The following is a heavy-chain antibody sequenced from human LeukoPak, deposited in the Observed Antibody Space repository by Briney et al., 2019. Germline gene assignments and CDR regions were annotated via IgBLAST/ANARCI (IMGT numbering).Heavy chain of an antibody. CDR2: FYYTATT. CDR1: GVSINSNTYY. V-gene: IGHV4-39*07. D-gene: IGHD2-2*01. J-gene: IGHJ2*01. Sequence: SETLSLTCTVAGVSINSNTYYSGWLRQPQGKGLERFARFYYTATTYYNPSLKRRVNISIDTSKNQFSLKLMSVTAADTAVYYCVRSAPTLGYCSSSSCSYWSFDLWGRGTLVTVSS. CDR3: VRSAPTLGYCSSSSCSYWSFDL.